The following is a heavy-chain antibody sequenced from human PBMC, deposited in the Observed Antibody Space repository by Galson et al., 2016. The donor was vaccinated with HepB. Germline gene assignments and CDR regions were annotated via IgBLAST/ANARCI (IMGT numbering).Heavy chain of an antibody. CDR2: ITGGGGST. CDR1: GFTFNSHA. V-gene: IGHV3-23*01. J-gene: IGHJ6*03. D-gene: IGHD3/OR15-3a*01. Sequence: SLRLSCAASGFTFNSHAVSWVRQAPGKGLEWVSVITGGGGSTYYADSVKGRFTISRDTSTNTLFLQMNSLRAEDTAVYYCARKDFHIDVWGKGTAVTVSS. CDR3: ARKDFHIDV.